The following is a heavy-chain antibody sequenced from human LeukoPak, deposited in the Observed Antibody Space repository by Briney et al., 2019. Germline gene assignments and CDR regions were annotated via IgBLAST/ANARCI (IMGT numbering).Heavy chain of an antibody. J-gene: IGHJ4*02. D-gene: IGHD2-2*01. Sequence: GGSLRLSCAASGFTFSSHGMSWVRQAPGKGLEWVSVIVGGAGGKYYADSVKGRFTISRDDSKNTLYLQMNSLRAEDTAVYYCAHGSMYQLDYWGQGTLVTVSS. CDR1: GFTFSSHG. CDR2: IVGGAGGK. CDR3: AHGSMYQLDY. V-gene: IGHV3-23*01.